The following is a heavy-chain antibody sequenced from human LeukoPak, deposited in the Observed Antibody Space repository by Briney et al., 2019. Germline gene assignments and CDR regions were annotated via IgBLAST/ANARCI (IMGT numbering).Heavy chain of an antibody. D-gene: IGHD5-24*01. CDR1: GYTFTSYD. V-gene: IGHV1-8*01. CDR2: MNPNSGNT. Sequence: ASVKVSCKPSGYTFTSYDINCVRQTTGQGLEWMGWMNPNSGNTGYAQKFQGRVTMTRNTSISTAYMELSSLRSEDTAVYYCARVRDGYNPSAFDIWGQGTMVTVSS. J-gene: IGHJ3*02. CDR3: ARVRDGYNPSAFDI.